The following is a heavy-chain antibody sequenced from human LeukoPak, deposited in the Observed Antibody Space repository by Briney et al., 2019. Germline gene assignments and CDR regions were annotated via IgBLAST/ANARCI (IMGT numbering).Heavy chain of an antibody. J-gene: IGHJ4*02. CDR2: VSEDGINK. D-gene: IGHD1-14*01. CDR1: GFTFSNYG. Sequence: PGRSLRLSCAASGFTFSNYGMHCVRQAPGKGLEWVAGVSEDGINKYYADSVKGRFTISRDNSNNTLFLQMNSLRAEDTAVYYCAKDRETTASGTFDYWGQGALVTVSS. CDR3: AKDRETTASGTFDY. V-gene: IGHV3-30*18.